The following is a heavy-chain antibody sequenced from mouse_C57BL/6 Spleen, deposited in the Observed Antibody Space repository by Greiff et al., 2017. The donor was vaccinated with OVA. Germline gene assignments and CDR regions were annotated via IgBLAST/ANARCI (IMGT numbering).Heavy chain of an antibody. V-gene: IGHV3-6*01. Sequence: VQLKESGPGLVKPSQSLSLTCSVTGYSITSGYYWNWIRQFPGNKLEWMGYISYDGSNNYNPSLKNRISITRDTSKNQFFLKLNSVTTEDTATYYCARELEYFDYWGQGTTLTVSS. CDR3: ARELEYFDY. CDR1: GYSITSGYY. CDR2: ISYDGSN. J-gene: IGHJ2*01.